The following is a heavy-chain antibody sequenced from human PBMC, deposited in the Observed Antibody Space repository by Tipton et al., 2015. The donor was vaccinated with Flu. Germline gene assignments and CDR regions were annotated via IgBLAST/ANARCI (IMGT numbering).Heavy chain of an antibody. D-gene: IGHD1-26*01. J-gene: IGHJ6*02. Sequence: TLSLTCAVYSGSFSGYFWSWIRQPPGKGLEWIGEINHSGSTNYNPSLKGRVTISVDTSKNQFSLKLNSVTAADTGVYYCARDGGRITGDRGSWSYFMDNRGAWSYGMNVWGQGTTVTVSS. V-gene: IGHV4-34*01. CDR1: SGSFSGYF. CDR3: ARDGGRITGDRGSWSYFMDNRGAWSYGMNV. CDR2: INHSGST.